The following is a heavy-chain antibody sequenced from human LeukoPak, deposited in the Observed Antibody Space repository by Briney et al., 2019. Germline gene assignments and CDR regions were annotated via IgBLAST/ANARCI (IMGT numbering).Heavy chain of an antibody. Sequence: SETLSLTCTVSGYSISNGYYWGWIRQPPGKVLEWIGSIYHSGSTNYNPSLKSRVTISVDKSKNQFSLKLSSVTAADTAVYYCARGTGGYSYGNGYFQHWGQGTLVTVSS. D-gene: IGHD5-18*01. CDR2: IYHSGST. V-gene: IGHV4-38-2*02. CDR3: ARGTGGYSYGNGYFQH. CDR1: GYSISNGYY. J-gene: IGHJ1*01.